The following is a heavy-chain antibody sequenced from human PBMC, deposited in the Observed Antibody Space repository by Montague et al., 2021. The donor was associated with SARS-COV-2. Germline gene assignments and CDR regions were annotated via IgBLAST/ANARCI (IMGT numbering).Heavy chain of an antibody. J-gene: IGHJ4*02. CDR3: ARGSSQWLVRPPHYYYFDY. Sequence: SETLSLTCTVSGGSISSSSYYWGWIRQPPEKGLEWIGSIYYSGSTYYNPSLKSRVTTSVDTSRNQFSLKLSSVSAAATAVYYCARGSSQWLVRPPHYYYFDYWGQGTLVTVSS. CDR2: IYYSGST. D-gene: IGHD6-19*01. V-gene: IGHV4-39*01. CDR1: GGSISSSSYY.